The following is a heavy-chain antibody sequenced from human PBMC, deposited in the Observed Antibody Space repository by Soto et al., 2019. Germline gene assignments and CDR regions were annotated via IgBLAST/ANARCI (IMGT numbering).Heavy chain of an antibody. CDR3: AKDVLGGTMGWFDP. CDR2: INSNGRSA. CDR1: GFTFSNYV. D-gene: IGHD3-10*01. V-gene: IGHV3-23*01. J-gene: IGHJ5*02. Sequence: EVHLLASGGGLVQPGGSLRLSCAASGFTFSNYVISWVRQAPGRGLEWVSSINSNGRSADYADSVKGLFTIARDSSRSTLHLRMNSMRAEDAAIYYCAKDVLGGTMGWFDPCGRGTLVTVSS.